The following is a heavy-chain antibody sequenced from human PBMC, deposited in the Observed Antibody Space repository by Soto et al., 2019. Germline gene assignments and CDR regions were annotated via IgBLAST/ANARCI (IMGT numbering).Heavy chain of an antibody. D-gene: IGHD6-6*01. CDR1: GDSISSSSYY. CDR2: IYYSGST. V-gene: IGHV4-39*01. J-gene: IGHJ4*02. CDR3: ARQGYSSSSRFDY. Sequence: PSETLSLTCTVSGDSISSSSYYWGWIRQPPGKGLEWIGSIYYSGSTYYNPSLKSRVTISVDTSKNQFSLKLSSVTAADTAVYYCARQGYSSSSRFDYWGQGALVTVSS.